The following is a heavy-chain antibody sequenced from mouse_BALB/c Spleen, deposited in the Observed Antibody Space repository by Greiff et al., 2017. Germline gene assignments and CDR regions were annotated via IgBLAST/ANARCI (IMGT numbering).Heavy chain of an antibody. CDR3: ARDGGTTVVDY. V-gene: IGHV5-4*02. CDR2: ISDGGSYT. Sequence: EVKLVESGGGLVKPGGSLKLSCAASGFTFSDYYMYWVRQTPEKRLEWVATISDGGSYTYYPDSVKGRFTISRDNAKNNLYLQMSSLKSEDTAMYYCARDGGTTVVDYWGQGTTLTVSS. D-gene: IGHD1-1*01. CDR1: GFTFSDYY. J-gene: IGHJ2*01.